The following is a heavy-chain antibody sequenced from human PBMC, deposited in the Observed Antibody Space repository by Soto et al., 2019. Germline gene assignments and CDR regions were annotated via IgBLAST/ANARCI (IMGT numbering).Heavy chain of an antibody. D-gene: IGHD6-19*01. J-gene: IGHJ4*02. CDR1: GCSMSGSY. Sequence: SETLSLTCTVSGCSMSGSYWSWIRQCPGKGLEWIAYIYYTGSTEYNPSLNSRVTISVDTSKNQFSLKLSAVTAADTAVYYCARGGWYLDYWGQGTLVTVSS. CDR2: IYYTGST. V-gene: IGHV4-59*01. CDR3: ARGGWYLDY.